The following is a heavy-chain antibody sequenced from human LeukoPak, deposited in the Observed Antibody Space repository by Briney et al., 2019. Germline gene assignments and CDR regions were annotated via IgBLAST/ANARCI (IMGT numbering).Heavy chain of an antibody. CDR3: ARDFYLARFDY. D-gene: IGHD2/OR15-2a*01. Sequence: PGGSLRLSCAASGFTFSSYWMSWVRQAPGKGLEGVANIKQEGSEKYYGDSVKGRFTISRDNAKNSLYLQMNSLRAEDTAVYYCARDFYLARFDYWGQGTLVTVSS. CDR2: IKQEGSEK. J-gene: IGHJ4*02. CDR1: GFTFSSYW. V-gene: IGHV3-7*01.